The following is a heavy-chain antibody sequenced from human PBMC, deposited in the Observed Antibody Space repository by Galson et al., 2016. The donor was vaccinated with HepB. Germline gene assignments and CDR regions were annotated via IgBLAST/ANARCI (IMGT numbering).Heavy chain of an antibody. CDR1: GFTFNNFA. J-gene: IGHJ4*02. D-gene: IGHD2/OR15-2a*01. CDR2: MTNDGTIT. CDR3: AKDRNMCGGIVSGLSDY. V-gene: IGHV3-23*01. Sequence: SLRLSCAASGFTFNNFAMSWVRQAPGKGLEWVSSMTNDGTITYYGDSVTGRFTISRDNSKKTLYLEMNSLRAEDTAVYYCAKDRNMCGGIVSGLSDYWGQGALVTVSS.